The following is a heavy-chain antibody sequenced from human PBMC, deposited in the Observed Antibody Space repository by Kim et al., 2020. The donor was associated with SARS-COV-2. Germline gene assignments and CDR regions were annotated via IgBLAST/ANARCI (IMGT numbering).Heavy chain of an antibody. CDR2: IGTAGDT. J-gene: IGHJ6*02. V-gene: IGHV3-13*01. CDR1: GFTFSSYD. CDR3: ARGDILTGYFIPPYYYGMDV. Sequence: EGSLRLSCAASGFTFSSYDMHWVRQATGKGLEWVSAIGTAGDTYYPGSVKGRFTISRENAKNSLYLQMNSLRAGDTAVYYCARGDILTGYFIPPYYYGMDVWGQGTTVTVSS. D-gene: IGHD3-9*01.